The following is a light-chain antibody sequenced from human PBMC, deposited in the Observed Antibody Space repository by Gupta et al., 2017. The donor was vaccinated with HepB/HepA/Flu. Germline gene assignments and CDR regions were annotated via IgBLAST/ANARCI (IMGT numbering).Light chain of an antibody. CDR3: SAWDTSLSGWV. V-gene: IGLV10-54*04. CDR1: NNNVGNQG. Sequence: QAGLTQPPSVSKGLRQTATLTCTGNNNNVGNQGATWLQQHQGHPPKLRSYRNDNRPSGISERFSASRSGNTAYLTITGLQPEDEADYDGSAWDTSLSGWVFGGGTKLTVV. CDR2: RND. J-gene: IGLJ3*02.